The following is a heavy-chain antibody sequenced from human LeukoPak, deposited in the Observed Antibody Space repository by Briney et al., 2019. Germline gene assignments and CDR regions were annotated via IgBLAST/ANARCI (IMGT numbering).Heavy chain of an antibody. Sequence: PSETLSLTCTVSGGSFSGYYWSWIRQPPGKGLEWIGYIYNSGSINYNPSLKSRVTISIDTSKNQFSLKVTSVTAADTAVYYCARARPTPSGSYWVYYLDHWGQGTLVTVSS. J-gene: IGHJ4*02. D-gene: IGHD1-26*01. CDR3: ARARPTPSGSYWVYYLDH. CDR2: IYNSGSI. CDR1: GGSFSGYY. V-gene: IGHV4-59*01.